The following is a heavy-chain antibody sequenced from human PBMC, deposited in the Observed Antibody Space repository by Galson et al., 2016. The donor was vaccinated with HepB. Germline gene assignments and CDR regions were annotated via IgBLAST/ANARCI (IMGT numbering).Heavy chain of an antibody. CDR2: IYYSGST. Sequence: SETLSLTCTVSGGSISSYYWSWIRQPPGKGLEWIGYIYYSGSTNYNPSLKSRVTISVDTSKNQFSLKLSSVTAADTAVYYCARDVGLLWFGEIGSAFDIWGQGTMVTVSS. D-gene: IGHD3-10*01. J-gene: IGHJ3*02. CDR3: ARDVGLLWFGEIGSAFDI. CDR1: GGSISSYY. V-gene: IGHV4-59*01.